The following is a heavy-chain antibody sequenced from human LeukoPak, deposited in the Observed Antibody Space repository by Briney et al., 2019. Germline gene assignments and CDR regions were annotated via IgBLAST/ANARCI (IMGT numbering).Heavy chain of an antibody. CDR2: IKQDGSEE. J-gene: IGHJ6*02. CDR1: GFTFGTYW. Sequence: GGSLRLSCAASGFTFGTYWMHWVRQAPGKGLEWVANIKQDGSEEYYVDSVKGRFSISRDNTKNSLYLQMDGLRAEDTAVYFCTRGGSGSYYNTYYNGLDAWGQGTKVTVSS. CDR3: TRGGSGSYYNTYYNGLDA. D-gene: IGHD3-10*01. V-gene: IGHV3-7*01.